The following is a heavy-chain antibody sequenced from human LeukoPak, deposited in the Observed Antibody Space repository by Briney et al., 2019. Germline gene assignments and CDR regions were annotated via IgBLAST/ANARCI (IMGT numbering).Heavy chain of an antibody. Sequence: GGSLRLSCAASGFTFSSYSMNWVRQAPGKGLEWVSSISSSSSYIYYADSVKGRFTISRDNAKNSLYLQMNSLRAEDTAVYYCARALKYYDILTGYKYYFDYWGQGTLVTVSS. J-gene: IGHJ4*02. D-gene: IGHD3-9*01. CDR3: ARALKYYDILTGYKYYFDY. CDR1: GFTFSSYS. V-gene: IGHV3-21*01. CDR2: ISSSSSYI.